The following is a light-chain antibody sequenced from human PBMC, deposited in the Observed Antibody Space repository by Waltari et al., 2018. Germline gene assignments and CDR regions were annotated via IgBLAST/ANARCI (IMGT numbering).Light chain of an antibody. J-gene: IGLJ3*02. CDR1: SSDVGGSHF. Sequence: SALTQPASVSGSPGQSITISCTGTSSDVGGSHFVSWYQQHPGKAPKLMIYDVTKRPSGVSYRFSGSKSDTTASLTISGLQAEDEADYYCSSYINTYTWVFGGGTKLTVL. CDR3: SSYINTYTWV. CDR2: DVT. V-gene: IGLV2-14*03.